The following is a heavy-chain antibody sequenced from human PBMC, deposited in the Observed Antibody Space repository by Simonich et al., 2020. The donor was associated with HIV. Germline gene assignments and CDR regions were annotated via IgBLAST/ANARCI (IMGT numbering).Heavy chain of an antibody. CDR1: GGSFSDYY. J-gene: IGHJ5*02. V-gene: IGHV4-34*01. D-gene: IGHD6-19*01. Sequence: QVQLQQWGAGLLKPSETLSLTCAVYGGSFSDYYWSWIRQTPGQGWEWIGEINQSGNNNYHPSLKSLVTMAVDTSKNQFSLKLNSVTAADTAVYYCARHLGLAGSNWFDDWGQGTLVTVFS. CDR3: ARHLGLAGSNWFDD. CDR2: INQSGNN.